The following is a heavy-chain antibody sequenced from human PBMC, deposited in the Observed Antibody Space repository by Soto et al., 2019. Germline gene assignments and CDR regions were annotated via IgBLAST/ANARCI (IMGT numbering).Heavy chain of an antibody. J-gene: IGHJ4*02. Sequence: EVQLLESGGGLVQPGGSLRLSCVASGFTFSSYAMSWVRQAPGKGLEWVSAISGSGGSTYYADSVKGPFTISRDNSKNTLYLQMNSLRAEDTAVYYCAKTPFGTVTTYYFDYWGQGTLVTVSS. CDR3: AKTPFGTVTTYYFDY. D-gene: IGHD4-17*01. CDR2: ISGSGGST. V-gene: IGHV3-23*01. CDR1: GFTFSSYA.